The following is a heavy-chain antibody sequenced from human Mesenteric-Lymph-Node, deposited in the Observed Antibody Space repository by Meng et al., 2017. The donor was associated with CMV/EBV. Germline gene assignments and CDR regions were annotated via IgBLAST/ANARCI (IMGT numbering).Heavy chain of an antibody. Sequence: GGSLRLSCAASGFTFSSYWMHWVRQAPGKGLVWVSRINSDGRSTSYADSVKGRFTISRDNARNTLYLQMNGLRAEDTAVYYCAREASAAAAGFDYWGQGTLVTVSS. CDR3: AREASAAAAGFDY. V-gene: IGHV3-74*01. D-gene: IGHD6-13*01. CDR1: GFTFSSYW. CDR2: INSDGRST. J-gene: IGHJ4*02.